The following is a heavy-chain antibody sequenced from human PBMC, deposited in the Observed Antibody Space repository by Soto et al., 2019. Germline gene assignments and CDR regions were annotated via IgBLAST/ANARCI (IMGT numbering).Heavy chain of an antibody. V-gene: IGHV3-33*01. CDR2: IWYDGSNK. J-gene: IGHJ4*02. Sequence: QVQLVESGGGVVQPGRSLRLSCAASGFTFSGYGMHWVRQAPGKGLEWVAVIWYDGSNKYYADSVKGRFTISRDNYKNTLYLQMNSLRAEDTAVYYCARDGYCSGGSCYSVPVFDYWGQGTLVTVSS. D-gene: IGHD2-15*01. CDR3: ARDGYCSGGSCYSVPVFDY. CDR1: GFTFSGYG.